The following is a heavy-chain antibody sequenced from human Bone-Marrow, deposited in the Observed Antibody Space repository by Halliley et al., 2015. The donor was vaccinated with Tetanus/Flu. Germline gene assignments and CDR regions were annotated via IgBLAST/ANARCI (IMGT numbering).Heavy chain of an antibody. V-gene: IGHV3-7*01. J-gene: IGHJ4*02. CDR3: AVLSVASASLGY. CDR2: IKQDGSEK. Sequence: CAASRFNFNSYWMTWVRQAPGKGLEWVADIKQDGSEKYYVDSVKGRFTISRDNAKNSLYLQMNSLRAEDTAVYFCAVLSVASASLGYWGQGTLVTVSS. CDR1: RFNFNSYW. D-gene: IGHD2-8*01.